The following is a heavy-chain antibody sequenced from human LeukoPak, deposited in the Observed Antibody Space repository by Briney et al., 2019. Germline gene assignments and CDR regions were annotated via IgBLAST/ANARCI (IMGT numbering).Heavy chain of an antibody. Sequence: GASVKVSCKASGGTFSSYAISWVRQAPGQGLEWMGGIIPIFGTANYAQKFQGRVTITADKSTSTAYMELSSLRSEDTAVYYCARGGYYDFWSGYYRAISVDYWGQGTLVTVSS. J-gene: IGHJ4*02. CDR2: IIPIFGTA. CDR1: GGTFSSYA. CDR3: ARGGYYDFWSGYYRAISVDY. V-gene: IGHV1-69*06. D-gene: IGHD3-3*01.